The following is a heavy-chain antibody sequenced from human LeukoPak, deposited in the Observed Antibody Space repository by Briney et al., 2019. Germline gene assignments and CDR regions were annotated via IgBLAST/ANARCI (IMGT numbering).Heavy chain of an antibody. CDR2: TSVNDGA. D-gene: IGHD4-11*01. CDR3: ARLWRDGSNWHPDDN. Sequence: SETLSLTCAVSGASVKAYLWSWIRQPAGQGLEWIGRTSVNDGATYNPSLMSRVTMSVDTSKNQFSLRLTSMTAADTAIYYCARLWRDGSNWHPDDNWGQGILVTVSS. CDR1: GASVKAYL. V-gene: IGHV4-4*07. J-gene: IGHJ4*02.